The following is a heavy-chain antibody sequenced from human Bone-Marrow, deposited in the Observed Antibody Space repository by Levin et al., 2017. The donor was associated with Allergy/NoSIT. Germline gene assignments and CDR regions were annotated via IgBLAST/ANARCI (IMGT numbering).Heavy chain of an antibody. V-gene: IGHV3-74*01. CDR1: GFTFSRYW. CDR3: ASSGYDYGIKPFDY. J-gene: IGHJ4*02. CDR2: LNSDGSNM. D-gene: IGHD4/OR15-4a*01. Sequence: PGGSLRLSCAASGFTFSRYWMHWVRQAPGKGLVWVSRLNSDGSNMDYADSVKGRFTIFRDNAKNTLYLQMVSLRAEDTAIYYCASSGYDYGIKPFDYWGQGALVTVSS.